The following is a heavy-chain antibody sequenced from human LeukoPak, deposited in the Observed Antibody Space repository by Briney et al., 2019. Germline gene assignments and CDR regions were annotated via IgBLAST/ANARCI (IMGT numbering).Heavy chain of an antibody. CDR2: IIPILGIA. Sequence: SVKVSCKASGGTFSSYAISWVRQAPGQGLEWMGRIIPILGIANYAQKFQGRVTITADKSTSTAYMELSSLRSEDTAVYYCATFVSLTGYYGTYFDYWGQGTLVTVSS. CDR1: GGTFSSYA. V-gene: IGHV1-69*04. D-gene: IGHD3-9*01. CDR3: ATFVSLTGYYGTYFDY. J-gene: IGHJ4*02.